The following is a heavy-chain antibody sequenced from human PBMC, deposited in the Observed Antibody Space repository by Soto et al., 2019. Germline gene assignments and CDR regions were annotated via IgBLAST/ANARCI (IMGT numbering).Heavy chain of an antibody. Sequence: ASETLSLTCTVSGGSISSSSYYWGWIRQPPGKGLEWIGSIYYSGSTYYNPSLKSRVTISVDTSKNQFSLKLSSVTAADTAVYYCARQRTFSNWFDPWGQGTLVTVSS. CDR1: GGSISSSSYY. J-gene: IGHJ5*02. V-gene: IGHV4-39*01. CDR3: ARQRTFSNWFDP. CDR2: IYYSGST.